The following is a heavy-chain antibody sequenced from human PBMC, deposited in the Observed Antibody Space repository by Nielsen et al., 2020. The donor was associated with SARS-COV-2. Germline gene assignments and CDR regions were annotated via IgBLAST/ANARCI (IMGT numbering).Heavy chain of an antibody. CDR3: ARDCGTDCYRCFDY. Sequence: GGSLRLSCAASGFTFSSYEMNWVRQAPGKGLEWVSHITYSGGIIYYADPVKGRFTISRDNAKNSLYLQMNSLRAEDTAVYYCARDCGTDCYRCFDYWGQGTLVTVSS. J-gene: IGHJ4*02. CDR2: ITYSGGII. D-gene: IGHD2-21*02. CDR1: GFTFSSYE. V-gene: IGHV3-48*03.